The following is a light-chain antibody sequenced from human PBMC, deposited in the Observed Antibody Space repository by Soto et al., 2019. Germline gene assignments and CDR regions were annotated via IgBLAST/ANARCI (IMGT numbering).Light chain of an antibody. CDR2: GAS. CDR3: QQDDSSPQT. CDR1: QRINSNY. V-gene: IGKV3-20*01. J-gene: IGKJ1*01. Sequence: EIVLTQSPDSLSLSPGERATLSCRASQRINSNYLAWYPQKPGQGPRPLIYGASSRATGIPDRFSGSGSGTEFTLTISRLEPEDFAVYYCQQDDSSPQTVGQGTMVEIK.